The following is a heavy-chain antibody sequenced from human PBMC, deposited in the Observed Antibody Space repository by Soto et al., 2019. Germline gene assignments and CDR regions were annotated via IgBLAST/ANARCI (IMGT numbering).Heavy chain of an antibody. CDR1: GDSVSSNSAA. V-gene: IGHV6-1*01. CDR3: ASDLEAPAGMYYYYYGMDV. Sequence: SQTLSLTCAISGDSVSSNSAAWNWIRQSPSRSLEWLGRTYYRSKWYNDYAVSVKSRITINPDTSKNQFSLQLNSVTPEDTAEYFCASDLEAPAGMYYYYYGMDVWGQGTTVTVSS. CDR2: TYYRSKWYN. D-gene: IGHD2-2*01. J-gene: IGHJ6*02.